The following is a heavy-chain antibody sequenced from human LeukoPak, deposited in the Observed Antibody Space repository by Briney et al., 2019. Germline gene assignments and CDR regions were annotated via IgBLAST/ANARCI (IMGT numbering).Heavy chain of an antibody. J-gene: IGHJ4*02. CDR3: AREGSSSTEGLFDY. V-gene: IGHV1-69*04. D-gene: IGHD6-6*01. Sequence: SVKVSCKASGGTFSXYAISWVRQAPGQGLEWMGRIIPILGIANYAQKFQGRVTITADKSTSAAYMELSSLRSEDTAVYYCAREGSSSTEGLFDYWGQGTLVTVSS. CDR2: IIPILGIA. CDR1: GGTFSXYA.